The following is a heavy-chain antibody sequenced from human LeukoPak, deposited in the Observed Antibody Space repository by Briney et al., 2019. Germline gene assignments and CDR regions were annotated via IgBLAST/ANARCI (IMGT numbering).Heavy chain of an antibody. CDR3: ARDHPYSSGWRSLYYYYGMDV. Sequence: PGGSLRLSCAASGFTSSSYAMSWVRQAPGKGLEWVANIKQDGSEKYYVDSVKGRFTISRDNAKNSLYLQMNSLRAEDTAVYYCARDHPYSSGWRSLYYYYGMDVWGQGTTVTVSS. V-gene: IGHV3-7*01. CDR2: IKQDGSEK. J-gene: IGHJ6*02. CDR1: GFTSSSYA. D-gene: IGHD6-19*01.